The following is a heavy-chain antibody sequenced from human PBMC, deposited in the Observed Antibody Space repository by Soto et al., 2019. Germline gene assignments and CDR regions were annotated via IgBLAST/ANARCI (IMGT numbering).Heavy chain of an antibody. V-gene: IGHV3-15*01. J-gene: IGHJ4*02. CDR1: GFTYSNAC. CDR3: TTDRSGTTSGLHY. D-gene: IGHD1-7*01. Sequence: PCGALRLSCAAYGFTYSNACMSWVRQAPGKGLEWVGRIKSKTDGGTTDYAAPVKGRFTISRDDSKNTLYLQMNSLKTEDSAVYYCTTDRSGTTSGLHYCCQGTL. CDR2: IKSKTDGGTT.